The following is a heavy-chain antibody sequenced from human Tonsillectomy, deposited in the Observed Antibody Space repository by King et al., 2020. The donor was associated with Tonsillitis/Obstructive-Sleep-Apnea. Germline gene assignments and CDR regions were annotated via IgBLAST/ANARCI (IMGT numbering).Heavy chain of an antibody. CDR2: ISSNGGST. Sequence: VQLVESGGGLVQPGGSLRLSCAASGFTFSSYAMHWVRQAPGKGLEYVSAISSNGGSTYYANSVKGRFTIYRDNSKNTLYLQMGSLRAEDMAVYYCARDLGYCSGGSCYAFDYWGQGTLVTVSS. CDR3: ARDLGYCSGGSCYAFDY. J-gene: IGHJ4*02. D-gene: IGHD2-15*01. CDR1: GFTFSSYA. V-gene: IGHV3-64*01.